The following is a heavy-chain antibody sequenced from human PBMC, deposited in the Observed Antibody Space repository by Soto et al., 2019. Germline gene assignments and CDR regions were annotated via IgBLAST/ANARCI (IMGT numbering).Heavy chain of an antibody. V-gene: IGHV1-3*01. D-gene: IGHD2-2*02. CDR3: ARAGDHSSTTSCYMIDY. CDR1: GYTFTTYA. CDR2: INAGNGKT. J-gene: IGHJ4*02. Sequence: ASVKVSCKASGYTFTTYAIHWVRQAPGQRLEWMGWINAGNGKTKYSQKFQDRVTITRDTSATTAYMELSSLTSEDTAVYYCARAGDHSSTTSCYMIDYWGQGTLVPVSS.